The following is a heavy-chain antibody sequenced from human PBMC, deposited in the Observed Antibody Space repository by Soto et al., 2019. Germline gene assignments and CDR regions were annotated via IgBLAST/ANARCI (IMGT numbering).Heavy chain of an antibody. CDR3: ARVNSRNYYGSGSYLDY. V-gene: IGHV4-34*01. Sequence: SETLSLTCAVYGGSFSGYYWSWIRQPPGKGLEWIGEINHSGSTNYNPSLKSRVTISVDTSKNQFSLKLSSVTAADTAVYYCARVNSRNYYGSGSYLDYWGQGTLVTVSS. J-gene: IGHJ4*02. CDR1: GGSFSGYY. CDR2: INHSGST. D-gene: IGHD3-10*01.